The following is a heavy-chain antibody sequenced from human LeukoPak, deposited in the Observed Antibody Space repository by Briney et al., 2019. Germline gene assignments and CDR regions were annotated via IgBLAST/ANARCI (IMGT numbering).Heavy chain of an antibody. J-gene: IGHJ4*02. Sequence: PSETLSLTCTVSGYSISSGNYWDWIRQPPGKGREWIGSIIHSGGTYYNPSLKSRVTISVDTSKNQSSLKLSSVTAADTAVYYCAKRYCSSTTCYDDRGAFDYWGQGTLVTVSS. CDR2: IIHSGGT. CDR1: GYSISSGNY. V-gene: IGHV4-38-2*02. D-gene: IGHD2-2*01. CDR3: AKRYCSSTTCYDDRGAFDY.